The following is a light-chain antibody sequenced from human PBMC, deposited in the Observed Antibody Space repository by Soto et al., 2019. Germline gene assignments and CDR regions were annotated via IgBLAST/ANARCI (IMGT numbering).Light chain of an antibody. V-gene: IGKV3-20*01. CDR3: QPYGTSPHS. CDR1: QSVNSNY. CDR2: VAS. J-gene: IGKJ2*01. Sequence: EIVLTQSPGTLSLSPGERATLSCRASQSVNSNYLAWYQQKPGQVPRPRIYVASIRDAGVPERLSGSGSGTDFTITITRLEPEDYAVYYFQPYGTSPHSFGPWTKLALK.